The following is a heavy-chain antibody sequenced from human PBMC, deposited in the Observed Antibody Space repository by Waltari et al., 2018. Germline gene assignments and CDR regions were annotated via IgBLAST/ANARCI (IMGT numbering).Heavy chain of an antibody. CDR2: IKQSGLT. CDR1: GGSFSDYY. Sequence: QVQLHLGGAGLLKPSEPLSLTCVVYGGSFSDYYWSWIRQPPGKGLEWLGEIKQSGLTNYNPSVKSRATMSLDTSKNQFSLKLSSLTAADTAVYYCAGGTASAWELGHSWGQGTLVTVSS. D-gene: IGHD1-26*01. CDR3: AGGTASAWELGHS. V-gene: IGHV4-34*01. J-gene: IGHJ4*02.